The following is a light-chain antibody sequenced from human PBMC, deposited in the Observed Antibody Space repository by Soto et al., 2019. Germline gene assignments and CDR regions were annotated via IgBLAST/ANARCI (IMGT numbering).Light chain of an antibody. V-gene: IGLV2-14*03. CDR1: SSDVGGYNY. CDR3: SSFRSSTAPRV. CDR2: DVS. Sequence: QSALTQPASVSGSPGQSITISCTGTSSDVGGYNYVSWYQHHPGKAPKLMIYDVSNRPSGVSNRFSGSKSGNTASLTISGLQAEDEADYYCSSFRSSTAPRVFGTGTQLTVL. J-gene: IGLJ1*01.